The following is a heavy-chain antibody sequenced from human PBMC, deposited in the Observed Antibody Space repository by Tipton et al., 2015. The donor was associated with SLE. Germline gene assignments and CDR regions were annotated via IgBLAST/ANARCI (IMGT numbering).Heavy chain of an antibody. J-gene: IGHJ4*02. V-gene: IGHV4-59*01. CDR1: GGSMRSFY. CDR3: ARERHAYFFDY. Sequence: GLVKPSETLSLTCSVSGGSMRSFYWSWIRQTPGKELEWIGYISYNGDINYNPSLRSRVSISADPSKNEFSLNVNAATTVDTAVYFCARERHAYFFDYWGQGTLVAVSS. CDR2: ISYNGDI.